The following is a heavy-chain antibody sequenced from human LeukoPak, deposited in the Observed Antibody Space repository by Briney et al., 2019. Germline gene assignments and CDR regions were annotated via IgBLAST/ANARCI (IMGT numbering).Heavy chain of an antibody. J-gene: IGHJ4*02. CDR1: GVTVSSNY. V-gene: IGHV3-66*01. CDR3: ARDQSAGYDY. CDR2: IYSGGRT. D-gene: IGHD6-13*01. Sequence: GGSLTLSCAASGVTVSSNYISWVRQGPGKGLEWVSVIYSGGRTYYADSVKGRFTISRDNSENTLYLQMNSLRAEDTAVYYCARDQSAGYDYWGQGTLVTVSS.